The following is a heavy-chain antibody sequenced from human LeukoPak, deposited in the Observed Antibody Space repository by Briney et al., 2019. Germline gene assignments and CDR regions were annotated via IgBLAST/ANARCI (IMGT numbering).Heavy chain of an antibody. V-gene: IGHV4-38-2*01. J-gene: IGHJ5*02. CDR3: ARARAVTMVRGVITNNWFDP. D-gene: IGHD3-10*01. CDR1: GGSFSGYY. Sequence: SETLSLTCAVYGGSFSGYYWGWIRQPPGKGLEWIGSIYHSGSTYYNPSLKSRVTISVDTSKNQFSLKLSSVTAADTAVYYCARARAVTMVRGVITNNWFDPWGQGTLVTVSS. CDR2: IYHSGST.